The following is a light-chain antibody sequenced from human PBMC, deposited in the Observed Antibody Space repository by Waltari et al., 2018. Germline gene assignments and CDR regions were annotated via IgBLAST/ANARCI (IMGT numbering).Light chain of an antibody. V-gene: IGKV2-28*01. J-gene: IGKJ5*01. Sequence: IVMTQSPPSLPVTPGEPASIPYRSTQSLLQSNGYNYLDWYLQKPGQSPQLLISFASTRASGVPDRFSGSGSGTDFTLKISRVEAEDIGVYYCMQALQTPITFGQGTRLE. CDR3: MQALQTPIT. CDR1: QSLLQSNGYNY. CDR2: FAS.